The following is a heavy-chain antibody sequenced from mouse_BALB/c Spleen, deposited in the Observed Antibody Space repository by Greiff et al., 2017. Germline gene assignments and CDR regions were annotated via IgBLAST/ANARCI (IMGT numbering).Heavy chain of an antibody. CDR2: ISSGGST. J-gene: IGHJ1*01. Sequence: EVQLQESGGGLVKPGGSLKLSCAASGFTFSSYAMSWVRQTPEKRLEWVASISSGGSTYYPDSVKGRFTISRDNARNILYLQMSSLRSEDTAMYYCARGYGNYDWYFDVWGAGTTVTVSS. V-gene: IGHV5-6-5*01. D-gene: IGHD2-1*01. CDR3: ARGYGNYDWYFDV. CDR1: GFTFSSYA.